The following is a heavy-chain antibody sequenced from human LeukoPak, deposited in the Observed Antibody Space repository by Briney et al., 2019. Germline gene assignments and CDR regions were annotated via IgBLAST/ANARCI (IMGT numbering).Heavy chain of an antibody. CDR2: IGHDEKHQ. CDR1: GFTFSSSG. V-gene: IGHV3-33*06. J-gene: IGHJ5*02. D-gene: IGHD3-16*02. Sequence: GGSLRLSCAASGFTFSSSGMHWVRQAPGKGLEWVAVIGHDEKHQDFVESVKGRFTISRDNPKYTLFLQMNSLRVEDTAVYYCVKDNGPVAYRYDRGWFDPWGQGTLVTVSA. CDR3: VKDNGPVAYRYDRGWFDP.